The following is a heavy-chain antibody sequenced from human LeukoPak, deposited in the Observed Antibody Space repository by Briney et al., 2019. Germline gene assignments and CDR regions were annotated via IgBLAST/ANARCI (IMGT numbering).Heavy chain of an antibody. D-gene: IGHD6-13*01. Sequence: PSETLSLTCTVSGGSVSSYYWSWIRQPAGKGLEWIGRIYTSGSTNYNPSLKSRVTISVDTSKNQFSLKLSSVTAADTAVYYCARRSSWYRSNWFDPWGQGTLVTVSS. V-gene: IGHV4-4*07. CDR1: GGSVSSYY. CDR3: ARRSSWYRSNWFDP. CDR2: IYTSGST. J-gene: IGHJ5*02.